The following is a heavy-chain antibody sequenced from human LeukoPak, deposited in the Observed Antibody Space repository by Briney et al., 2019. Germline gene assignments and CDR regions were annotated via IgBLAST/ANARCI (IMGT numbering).Heavy chain of an antibody. CDR2: IYYSGST. V-gene: IGHV4-39*07. CDR1: GGSISSSSYY. D-gene: IGHD6-13*01. Sequence: PSETLSLTCTVSGGSISSSSYYWGWIRQPPGKGLEWIGSIYYSGSTYYNPSLKSRVTISVDTSKNQFSLKLSSVTAADTAVYYCARGIVSSSWYRYFDYWGQGTLVTVSS. J-gene: IGHJ4*02. CDR3: ARGIVSSSWYRYFDY.